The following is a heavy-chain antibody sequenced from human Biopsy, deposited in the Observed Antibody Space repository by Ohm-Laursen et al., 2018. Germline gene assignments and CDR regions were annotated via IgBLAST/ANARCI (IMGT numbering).Heavy chain of an antibody. CDR3: ATGPYYDTRFYYNVRPFDF. V-gene: IGHV1-24*01. J-gene: IGHJ4*02. Sequence: ASVKASCTVSGYTLTELSIHWVRQTGGKGLEWMGGFDREERKTVYAEKFQGRVTMTEDTSTDTVYMEVTSLRSDDTAVYYCATGPYYDTRFYYNVRPFDFWGQGTLVTVSS. CDR1: GYTLTELS. CDR2: FDREERKT. D-gene: IGHD3-10*01.